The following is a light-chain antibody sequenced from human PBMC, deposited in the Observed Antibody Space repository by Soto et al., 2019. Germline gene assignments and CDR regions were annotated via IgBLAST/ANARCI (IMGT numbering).Light chain of an antibody. CDR1: QSVNSN. V-gene: IGKV3-15*01. J-gene: IGKJ1*01. Sequence: EIVMTQSPATLSVSLGERATLSCRASQSVNSNLAWYQQKPGQAPRLLIYGASTRATGVPARFGGSGSGTEFTLTVSSLQSEHFAVYFCQQYNNWPTFGQGTKVEIK. CDR2: GAS. CDR3: QQYNNWPT.